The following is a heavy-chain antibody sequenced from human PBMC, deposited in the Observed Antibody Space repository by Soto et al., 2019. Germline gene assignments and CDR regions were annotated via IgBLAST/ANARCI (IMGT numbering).Heavy chain of an antibody. D-gene: IGHD3-9*01. V-gene: IGHV4-34*01. CDR3: ARESHDILTGPPWVWYFDL. Sequence: QVQLQQWGAGPLRPLETLSLTCGVSGGSFSGYYWAWIRQSPGKGLEWLGEINDRGSINYNPSLKSRVSISVDTSQNHYSLNLRSVTAADTAVYYCARESHDILTGPPWVWYFDLWGRGTLVTVSS. CDR1: GGSFSGYY. J-gene: IGHJ2*01. CDR2: INDRGSI.